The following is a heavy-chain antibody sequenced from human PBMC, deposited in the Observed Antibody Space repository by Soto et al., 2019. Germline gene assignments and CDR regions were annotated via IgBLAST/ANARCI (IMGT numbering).Heavy chain of an antibody. J-gene: IGHJ4*02. CDR1: GGSISSSSYY. D-gene: IGHD3-9*01. CDR3: ARLEGLATISYYFDF. Sequence: QLQLQEPGPGLVKPSEALSLTCSVSGGSISSSSYYWGWIRQPPGKGLEWIGSIYYSGSTYYNPSLKRRVTISIDKSKNQFSLKLSSLTAADTAVYYCARLEGLATISYYFDFWGQGTLVTVSS. CDR2: IYYSGST. V-gene: IGHV4-39*01.